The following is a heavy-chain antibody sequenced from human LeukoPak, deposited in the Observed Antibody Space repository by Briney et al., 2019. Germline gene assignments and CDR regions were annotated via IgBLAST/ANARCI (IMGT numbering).Heavy chain of an antibody. Sequence: ASVKVSCEASGYTFTSYGISWVRQAPGQGLEWMGWISTYNGNTNYAQKLQGRVTMTTDTSTSTAYMELRSLRSDDTAVYYCARAAISKDGSGYFYWGQGTLVTVSS. CDR2: ISTYNGNT. J-gene: IGHJ4*02. CDR1: GYTFTSYG. V-gene: IGHV1-18*01. CDR3: ARAAISKDGSGYFY. D-gene: IGHD3-22*01.